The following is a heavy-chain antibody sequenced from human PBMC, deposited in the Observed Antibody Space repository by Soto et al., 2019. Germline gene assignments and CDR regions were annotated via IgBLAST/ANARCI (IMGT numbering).Heavy chain of an antibody. CDR1: GFTFSSYG. D-gene: IGHD4-4*01. Sequence: GGSLRLSCAASGFTFSSYGMHWVRQAPGKGLEWVAVISYDGSNKYYADSVKGRFTISRDNSKNTLYLQMNSLRAEDTAVYYCAKPDYSNSRSMAGRAFDIWGQGTMVTVSS. CDR2: ISYDGSNK. V-gene: IGHV3-30*18. J-gene: IGHJ3*02. CDR3: AKPDYSNSRSMAGRAFDI.